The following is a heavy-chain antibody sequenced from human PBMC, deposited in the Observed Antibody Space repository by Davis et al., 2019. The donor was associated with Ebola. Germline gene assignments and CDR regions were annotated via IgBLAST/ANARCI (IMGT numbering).Heavy chain of an antibody. CDR2: INAGNGNT. Sequence: ASVKVSCKASGYTFTSYAMHWVRQAPGQRLEWMGWINAGNGNTKYSQKFQGRVTITRDTSASTAYMELSSLRSEDTAVYYCAREIVVVVAVTGYYYYGMDVWGKGTTVTVSS. D-gene: IGHD2-15*01. CDR1: GYTFTSYA. J-gene: IGHJ6*04. CDR3: AREIVVVVAVTGYYYYGMDV. V-gene: IGHV1-3*01.